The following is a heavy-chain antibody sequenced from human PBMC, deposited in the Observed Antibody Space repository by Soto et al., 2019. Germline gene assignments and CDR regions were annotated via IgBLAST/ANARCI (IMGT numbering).Heavy chain of an antibody. CDR2: IYYSGST. CDR1: GGSISSGGYY. V-gene: IGHV4-31*03. D-gene: IGHD5-18*01. J-gene: IGHJ4*02. CDR3: AREGTDTAMAFDY. Sequence: QVQLQESGPGLVKPSQTLSLTCTVSGGSISSGGYYWSWIRQHPGKGLEWIGYIYYSGSTYYNPSLKSRVTISVDTSKNKFALKLSSVTVADTAVYYCAREGTDTAMAFDYWGQGTLVTVSS.